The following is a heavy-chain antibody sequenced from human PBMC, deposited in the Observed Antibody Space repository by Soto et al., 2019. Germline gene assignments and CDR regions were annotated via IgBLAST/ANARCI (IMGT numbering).Heavy chain of an antibody. D-gene: IGHD3-10*01. CDR2: IYYSGST. Sequence: QLQLQESGPGLVKPSETLSLTCTVSGGSISSSSYYWGWIRQPPGKGLEWIGRIYYSGSTYYNPSPKSPVPISVCTSKHQFSLKLSSVTAADTAVYYCALLWGQDWGQGTLVPVSS. J-gene: IGHJ4*02. V-gene: IGHV4-39*01. CDR1: GGSISSSSYY. CDR3: ALLWGQD.